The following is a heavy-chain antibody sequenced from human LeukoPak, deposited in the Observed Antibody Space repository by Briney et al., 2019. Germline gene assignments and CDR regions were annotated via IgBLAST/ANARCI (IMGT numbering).Heavy chain of an antibody. D-gene: IGHD2-15*01. CDR1: GFTFSGYY. V-gene: IGHV3-11*01. Sequence: GGSLRLSCAASGFTFSGYYMSWIRQAPGKGLEWVSYISSSGSTIYYADSVKGRFTISRDNAKNSLYLQMNSLRAEDTAVYYCARAYIVVVVAARPYGMDVWGQGTTVTVSS. J-gene: IGHJ6*02. CDR2: ISSSGSTI. CDR3: ARAYIVVVVAARPYGMDV.